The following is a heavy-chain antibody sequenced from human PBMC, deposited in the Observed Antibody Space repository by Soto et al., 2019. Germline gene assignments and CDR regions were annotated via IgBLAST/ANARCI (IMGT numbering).Heavy chain of an antibody. CDR3: AGLIPTIKRWFDP. Sequence: SETLSVTCAVSGGSISSSNWWSWVRPPPGKGLEWIGEIYHSGSTNYNPSLKSRVTISVDKSKNQFSLKLSSVTAADTAVYYWAGLIPTIKRWFDPWGQGTLVTVSS. CDR1: GGSISSSNW. V-gene: IGHV4-4*02. J-gene: IGHJ5*02. CDR2: IYHSGST.